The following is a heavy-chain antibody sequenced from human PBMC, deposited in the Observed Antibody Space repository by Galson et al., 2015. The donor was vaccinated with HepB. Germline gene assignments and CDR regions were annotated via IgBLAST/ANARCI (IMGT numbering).Heavy chain of an antibody. CDR2: ISGSGGST. Sequence: SLRLSCAASGFTFSSYAMSWVRQAPGKGLEWVSAISGSGGSTYYADSVKGRFTISRDNSKNTLYLQMNSLRAEDTAVYYCASGGSYYVNYFDYWGQGTLVTVSS. CDR1: GFTFSSYA. V-gene: IGHV3-23*01. D-gene: IGHD1-26*01. CDR3: ASGGSYYVNYFDY. J-gene: IGHJ4*02.